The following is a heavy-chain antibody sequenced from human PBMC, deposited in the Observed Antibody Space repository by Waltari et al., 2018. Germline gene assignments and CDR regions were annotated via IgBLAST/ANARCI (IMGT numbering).Heavy chain of an antibody. CDR3: AKTSGGDYYYYYYMDV. CDR1: GYTFTSYD. V-gene: IGHV1-8*03. CDR2: MNPNSGNT. D-gene: IGHD3-10*01. J-gene: IGHJ6*03. Sequence: QVQLVQSGAEVKKPGASVKVSCKASGYTFTSYDINWVRQATGQGLEWMGWMNPNSGNTGYAQKFQGRVTITRNTSISTAYMELSSLRSEDTAVYYCAKTSGGDYYYYYYMDVWGKGTTVTVSS.